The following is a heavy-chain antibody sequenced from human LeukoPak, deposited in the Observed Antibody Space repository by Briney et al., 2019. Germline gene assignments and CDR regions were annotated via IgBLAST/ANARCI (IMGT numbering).Heavy chain of an antibody. CDR3: ARARITIFGDFDY. CDR2: IYYSGST. D-gene: IGHD3-3*01. V-gene: IGHV4-39*01. Sequence: SETLSLTCTVSGGSISSSSYYWGWIRQPPGKGLEWIGSIYYSGSTYYNPSLKSRVTISVDTSKNQFSLKLSSVTAADTAVYYCARARITIFGDFDYWGQGTLVTVPS. J-gene: IGHJ4*02. CDR1: GGSISSSSYY.